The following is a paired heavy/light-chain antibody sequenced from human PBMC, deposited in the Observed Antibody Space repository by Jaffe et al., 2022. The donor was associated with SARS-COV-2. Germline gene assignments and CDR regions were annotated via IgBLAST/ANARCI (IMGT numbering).Light chain of an antibody. V-gene: IGKV1-39*01. Sequence: DIQMTQSPSSLSASVGDRVTITCRASQSIATFLNWYQQKPGKAPKLLIYYASSLQSGVPSRFSGSGSGTDFTLTISSLQTEDYATYFCQQSHSFPWTFGQGTRVDI. CDR1: QSIATF. CDR2: YAS. CDR3: QQSHSFPWT. J-gene: IGKJ1*01.
Heavy chain of an antibody. CDR1: GFTFSTYS. Sequence: EVHLVESGGGLVQPGGSLRLSCAASGFTFSTYSMNWVRQAPGKGLEWISYITTNRDTMYYADSVKGRFTISGDNAKSSLYLQMNSLRDEDTAVYYCVRDFRYGLDYWGQGILVTVSS. V-gene: IGHV3-48*02. J-gene: IGHJ4*02. CDR3: VRDFRYGLDY. CDR2: ITTNRDTM. D-gene: IGHD3-16*02.